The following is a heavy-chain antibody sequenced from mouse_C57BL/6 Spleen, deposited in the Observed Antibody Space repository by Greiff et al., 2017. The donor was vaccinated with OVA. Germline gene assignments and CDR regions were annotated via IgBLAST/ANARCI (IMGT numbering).Heavy chain of an antibody. Sequence: QVQLQQSGAELARPGASVKLSCKASGYTFTSYGISWVKQRTGQGLEWIGEIYPRSGNTYYNEKFKGKATLTADKSSSTAYMELRSLTSEDSAVDFCARTDYSNYGVAYWGQGTLVTVSA. CDR3: ARTDYSNYGVAY. CDR1: GYTFTSYG. D-gene: IGHD2-5*01. CDR2: IYPRSGNT. V-gene: IGHV1-81*01. J-gene: IGHJ3*01.